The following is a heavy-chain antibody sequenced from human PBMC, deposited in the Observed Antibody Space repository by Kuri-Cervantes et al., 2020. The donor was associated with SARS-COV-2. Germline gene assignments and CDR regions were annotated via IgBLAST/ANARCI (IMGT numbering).Heavy chain of an antibody. D-gene: IGHD2-2*01. Sequence: ASVKVSCKASGYTFTSYAMHWVRQAPGQRLEWMGWSNAGNGNTKYSQEFQGRVTITTDTSTSTAYMELRSLRSDDTAVYYCARTSMKPRGYFDYWGQGTLVTVSS. V-gene: IGHV1-3*02. CDR2: SNAGNGNT. CDR3: ARTSMKPRGYFDY. J-gene: IGHJ4*02. CDR1: GYTFTSYA.